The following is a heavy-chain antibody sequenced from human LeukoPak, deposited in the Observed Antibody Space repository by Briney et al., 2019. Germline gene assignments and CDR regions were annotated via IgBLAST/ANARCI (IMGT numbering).Heavy chain of an antibody. D-gene: IGHD6-13*01. CDR3: ARVEKYTTSGPTDP. CDR1: DGSITIRSYY. CDR2: IYYSGST. J-gene: IGHJ5*02. V-gene: IGHV4-39*07. Sequence: SETLSLTCTVSDGSITIRSYYWGWIRQPPGKGLEWIGSIYYSGSTYYNPSLRSRVTISVDTSKNQFSLKLSSVTAADTAVYYCARVEKYTTSGPTDPWGQGTLVTVSS.